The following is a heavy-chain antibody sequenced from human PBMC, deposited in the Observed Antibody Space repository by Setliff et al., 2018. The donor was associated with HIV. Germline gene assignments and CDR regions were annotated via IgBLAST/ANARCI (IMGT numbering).Heavy chain of an antibody. V-gene: IGHV3-7*03. Sequence: PGGSLRLSCVASGFTFSRHWMTWVRQAPGKGLERVGNIKEDGSEAFYVDSVKGRFTISRDNAKNSLYLQMNSLRAEDTAVYYCARRITIFGVVISYYYMDVWGKGTTVTVSS. CDR2: IKEDGSEA. CDR1: GFTFSRHW. CDR3: ARRITIFGVVISYYYMDV. D-gene: IGHD3-3*01. J-gene: IGHJ6*03.